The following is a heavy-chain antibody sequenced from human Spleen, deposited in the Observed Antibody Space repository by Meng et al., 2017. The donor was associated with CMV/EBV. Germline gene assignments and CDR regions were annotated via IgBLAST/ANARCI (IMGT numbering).Heavy chain of an antibody. CDR3: ASAKGDPELLWFGESTPPHGGWFDP. Sequence: GWIRQPPGKGLEWIGSIYYSGSTYYNPSLKSRVTISVDTSKNQFSLKLSSVTAADTAVYYCASAKGDPELLWFGESTPPHGGWFDPWGQGTLVTVSS. J-gene: IGHJ5*02. D-gene: IGHD3-10*01. V-gene: IGHV4-39*01. CDR2: IYYSGST.